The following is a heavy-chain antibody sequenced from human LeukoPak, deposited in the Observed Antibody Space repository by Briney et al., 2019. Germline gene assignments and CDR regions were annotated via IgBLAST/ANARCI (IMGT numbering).Heavy chain of an antibody. CDR3: ARDKGYYDSSGYFNDY. CDR2: IIPILGIA. D-gene: IGHD3-22*01. Sequence: GASVKVSCKASGGTFSSYAISWVRQAPGQGLEWMGRIIPILGIANCAQKFQGRVTITADKSTSTAYMELSSLRSEDTAVYYCARDKGYYDSSGYFNDYWGQGTLVTVSS. J-gene: IGHJ4*02. V-gene: IGHV1-69*04. CDR1: GGTFSSYA.